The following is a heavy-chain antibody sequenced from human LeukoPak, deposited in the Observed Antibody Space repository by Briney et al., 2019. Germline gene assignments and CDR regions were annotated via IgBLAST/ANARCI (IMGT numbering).Heavy chain of an antibody. J-gene: IGHJ4*02. CDR3: ARETPRRGETRDGYR. V-gene: IGHV3-7*01. CDR1: GFTFSNYW. D-gene: IGHD5-24*01. CDR2: IKQDGSET. Sequence: PGGSLRLSCAASGFTFSNYWMNWVRQAPGKGLECLANIKQDGSETYYADSVKGRFTISRDNAKNSLYLQVNSLRAEDTAVYYCARETPRRGETRDGYRWGQGTLVTVSS.